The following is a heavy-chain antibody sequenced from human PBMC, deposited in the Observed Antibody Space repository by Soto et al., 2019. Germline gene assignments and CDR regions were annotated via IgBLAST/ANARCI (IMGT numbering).Heavy chain of an antibody. CDR2: IYYSGST. D-gene: IGHD4-17*01. CDR1: GGSIGSSSYY. CDR3: ARPSSVGYGDYYYYRMDV. V-gene: IGHV4-39*01. Sequence: SETLSLTCTVAGGSIGSSSYYWGWIRQPPGKGLEWIGSIYYSGSTYYNPSLKSRVTISVDTSKNQFSLKLSSVTAADTAVYYCARPSSVGYGDYYYYRMDVWGQGTTVT. J-gene: IGHJ6*02.